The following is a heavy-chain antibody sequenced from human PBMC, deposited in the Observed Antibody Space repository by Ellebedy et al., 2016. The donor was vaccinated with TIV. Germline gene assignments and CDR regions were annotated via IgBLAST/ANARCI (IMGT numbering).Heavy chain of an antibody. J-gene: IGHJ5*02. D-gene: IGHD2-21*01. CDR2: IYYSGST. V-gene: IGHV4-39*01. CDR3: ARHKGDRFSGPRFDP. Sequence: MPSETLSLTCAVYGGSFSDYYWGWIRQPPGKGLEWIGSIYYSGSTYYNPSLKSRVTISVDTSKNQFSLKLSSVTAADTAVYYCARHKGDRFSGPRFDPWGQGTLVSVSS. CDR1: GGSFSDYY.